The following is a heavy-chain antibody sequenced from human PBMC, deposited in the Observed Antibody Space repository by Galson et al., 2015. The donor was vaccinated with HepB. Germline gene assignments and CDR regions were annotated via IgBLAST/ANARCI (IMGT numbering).Heavy chain of an antibody. CDR2: IDPSDSYT. CDR3: ARPRSYCSGGSCYSGGKFVDYYYYSGMDV. J-gene: IGHJ6*02. V-gene: IGHV5-10-1*01. Sequence: QSGAEVKKPGESLRISCKGSGYSFTSYWISWVRQMPGKGLEWMGRIDPSDSYTNYSPSFQGHVTISADKSISTAYLQWSSLKASDTAMYYCARPRSYCSGGSCYSGGKFVDYYYYSGMDVWGQGTTVTVSS. D-gene: IGHD2-15*01. CDR1: GYSFTSYW.